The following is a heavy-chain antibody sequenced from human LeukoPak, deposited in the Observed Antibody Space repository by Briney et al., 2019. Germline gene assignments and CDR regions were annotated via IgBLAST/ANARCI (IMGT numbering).Heavy chain of an antibody. V-gene: IGHV3-21*01. CDR3: ARDRGDQFVAPMDV. D-gene: IGHD2-21*02. CDR2: ISSSSSYI. Sequence: GSLRLSCAASGFTFSSYSMNWVRQAPGKGLEWVSSISSSSSYIYYADSVKGRFTISRDNAKNSPYLQMNSLRAEDTAVYYCARDRGDQFVAPMDVWGQGTTVTVSS. J-gene: IGHJ6*02. CDR1: GFTFSSYS.